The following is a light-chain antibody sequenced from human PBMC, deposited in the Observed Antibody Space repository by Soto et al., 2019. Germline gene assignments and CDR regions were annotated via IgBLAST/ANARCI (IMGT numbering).Light chain of an antibody. CDR3: QHYKSYSEA. Sequence: DIQRTQSPPSVAASEGERVTIPCRASQSISSYLTWYQQKPGKAPKLLIYKASTLTSGVPSRFSGSGSGTEFTLTISSLQPDGVATYYCQHYKSYSEAFGQGTKVDIK. CDR2: KAS. V-gene: IGKV1-5*03. CDR1: QSISSY. J-gene: IGKJ1*01.